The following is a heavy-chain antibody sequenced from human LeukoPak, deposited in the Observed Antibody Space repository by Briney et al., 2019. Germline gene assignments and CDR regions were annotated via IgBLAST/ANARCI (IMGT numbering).Heavy chain of an antibody. CDR1: GVSISSGGYY. J-gene: IGHJ4*02. CDR2: IYYSGST. Sequence: PSETLSLTCTVSGVSISSGGYYWSWIRQHPGKGLEWIGYIYYSGSTYYNPSLKSRVTIPVDTSKNQFSLKLSSVTAADTAVYYCARVMDGYSSGWYVHWGQGTLVTVSS. D-gene: IGHD6-19*01. CDR3: ARVMDGYSSGWYVH. V-gene: IGHV4-31*03.